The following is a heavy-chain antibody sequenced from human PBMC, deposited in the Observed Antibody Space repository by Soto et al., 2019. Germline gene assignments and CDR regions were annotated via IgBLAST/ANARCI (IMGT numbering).Heavy chain of an antibody. CDR3: ARRRYCGADCYSNYYYGMDV. V-gene: IGHV1-69*02. Sequence: QVQLVQSGAELKKPGSSVKVSCRASGDTFSSYTVSWVRQAPGQGLEWMGRIIPILGITNYARKFQGRVTITADKSRTTPYMELTTLRSDDTAIYYCARRRYCGADCYSNYYYGMDVWGQGTSVTVSS. CDR2: IIPILGIT. D-gene: IGHD2-21*02. J-gene: IGHJ6*02. CDR1: GDTFSSYT.